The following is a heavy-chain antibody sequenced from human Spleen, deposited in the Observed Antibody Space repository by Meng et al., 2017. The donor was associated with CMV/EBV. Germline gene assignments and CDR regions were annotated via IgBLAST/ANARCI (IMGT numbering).Heavy chain of an antibody. J-gene: IGHJ4*02. CDR3: AKDVGGDWHFDY. D-gene: IGHD2-21*01. CDR1: GFTLNSYT. Sequence: GESLKISCAASGFTLNSYTVHWVRQAPGKGLEWMAVISYDGSYKYYGDSVKGRFTVSRDNSKRSVYLQMNSLRAEDTAVYHCAKDVGGDWHFDYWGQGTLVTVSS. CDR2: ISYDGSYK. V-gene: IGHV3-30*07.